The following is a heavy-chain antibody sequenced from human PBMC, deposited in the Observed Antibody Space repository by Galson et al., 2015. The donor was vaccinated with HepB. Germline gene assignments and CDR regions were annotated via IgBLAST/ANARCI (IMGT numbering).Heavy chain of an antibody. Sequence: SLRLSCAASGLTFNDYYMSWIRQIPGKGLEWVSSISNDGNTINYADSVKGRFTISRDNARRSLSLQMTSLRPEDTAIYYCARAAGWLDPWGQGTLATVSS. D-gene: IGHD3-10*01. J-gene: IGHJ5*02. CDR2: ISNDGNTI. CDR3: ARAAGWLDP. CDR1: GLTFNDYY. V-gene: IGHV3-11*01.